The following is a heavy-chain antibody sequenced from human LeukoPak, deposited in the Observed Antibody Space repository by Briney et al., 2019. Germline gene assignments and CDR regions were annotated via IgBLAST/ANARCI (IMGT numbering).Heavy chain of an antibody. J-gene: IGHJ5*02. CDR3: AKEEKGTCWFDP. CDR1: GFTFSSYG. V-gene: IGHV3-30*02. CDR2: IRYDGSNK. D-gene: IGHD3-10*01. Sequence: GGSLRLSCAASGFTFSSYGMHWARQAPGKGLEWVAFIRYDGSNKYYADSVKGRFTISRDNSKNTLYLQMNSLRAEDTAVYYCAKEEKGTCWFDPWGQGTLVTVSS.